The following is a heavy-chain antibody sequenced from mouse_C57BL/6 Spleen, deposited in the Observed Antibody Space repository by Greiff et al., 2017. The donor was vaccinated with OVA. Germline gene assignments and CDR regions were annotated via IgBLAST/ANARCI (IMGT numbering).Heavy chain of an antibody. CDR3: ARDGNYGWYFDV. D-gene: IGHD2-1*01. CDR1: GYTFTSYW. CDR2: INPSNGGT. J-gene: IGHJ1*03. Sequence: QVQLHQPGTELVKPGASVKLSCKASGYTFTSYWMHWVKQRPGQGLEWIGNINPSNGGTNYNEKFKSKATLTVDKSSSTAYMQLSSLTSEDSAVYYCARDGNYGWYFDVWGTGTTVTVSS. V-gene: IGHV1-53*01.